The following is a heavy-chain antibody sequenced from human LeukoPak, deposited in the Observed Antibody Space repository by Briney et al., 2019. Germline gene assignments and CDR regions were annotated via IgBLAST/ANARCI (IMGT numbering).Heavy chain of an antibody. CDR2: ISYDGSNK. V-gene: IGHV3-30-3*01. J-gene: IGHJ3*02. D-gene: IGHD3-3*01. CDR3: AKAPYYDFWSGPSDAFDI. Sequence: GGSLRLSCAASGFTFSSYAMHWVRQAPGKGLEWVAVISYDGSNKYYADSVKGRFTISRDNSKNTLYLQMNSLRAEDTAVYYCAKAPYYDFWSGPSDAFDIWGQGTMVTVSS. CDR1: GFTFSSYA.